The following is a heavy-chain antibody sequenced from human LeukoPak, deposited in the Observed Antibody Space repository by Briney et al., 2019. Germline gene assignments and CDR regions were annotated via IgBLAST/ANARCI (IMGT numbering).Heavy chain of an antibody. J-gene: IGHJ5*02. D-gene: IGHD6-19*01. Sequence: GGSLRLSCAASGFTFSSYGMNWVRQAPGKGLEWVAVISYDGRNKYYADSVKGRFTISRDNSKNTLNLQMYSLRVEDTAVYYCAKAGYSGGWFSWFDPWGQGTLVTVSS. CDR3: AKAGYSGGWFSWFDP. CDR2: ISYDGRNK. CDR1: GFTFSSYG. V-gene: IGHV3-30*18.